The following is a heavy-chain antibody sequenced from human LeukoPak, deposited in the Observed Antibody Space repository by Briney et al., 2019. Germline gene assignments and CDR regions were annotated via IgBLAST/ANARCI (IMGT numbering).Heavy chain of an antibody. CDR1: GYTFTGYY. Sequence: ASVKVSCKASGYTFTGYYMHWVRQAPGQGLEWMGWINPNSGGTNYAQKLQGRVTMTTDTSTSTAYMELRSLRSDDTAVYYCARDLDIVATMGDYWGQGTLVTVSS. CDR2: INPNSGGT. CDR3: ARDLDIVATMGDY. V-gene: IGHV1-2*02. J-gene: IGHJ4*02. D-gene: IGHD5-12*01.